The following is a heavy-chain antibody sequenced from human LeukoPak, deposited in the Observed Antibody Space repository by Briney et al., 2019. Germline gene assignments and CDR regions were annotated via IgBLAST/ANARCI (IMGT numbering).Heavy chain of an antibody. CDR1: GGSFSSYA. Sequence: ASVKVSCKASGGSFSSYALCWLRQAPGQGLEWMGGIIPIFGTANYAQKFQDRLTITTDESTSTAYMELSRLRSDDTAVYYCARGDIVVVPAAERKGWFDPWGQGTLVTVSS. V-gene: IGHV1-69*05. D-gene: IGHD2-2*01. CDR3: ARGDIVVVPAAERKGWFDP. J-gene: IGHJ5*02. CDR2: IIPIFGTA.